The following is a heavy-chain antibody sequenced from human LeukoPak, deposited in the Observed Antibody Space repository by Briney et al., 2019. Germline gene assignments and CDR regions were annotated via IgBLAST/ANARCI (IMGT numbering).Heavy chain of an antibody. CDR1: GYSISSGYY. Sequence: PSETLSLTCTVSGYSISSGYYWGWIRQPPGKGLEWIGEINHSGSTNYNPSLKSRVTISVDTSKNQFSLKLSSVTAADTAVYYCARVGRDGYNVKYYYYYYYMDVWGKGTTVTVSS. J-gene: IGHJ6*03. CDR3: ARVGRDGYNVKYYYYYYYMDV. V-gene: IGHV4-38-2*02. D-gene: IGHD5-24*01. CDR2: INHSGST.